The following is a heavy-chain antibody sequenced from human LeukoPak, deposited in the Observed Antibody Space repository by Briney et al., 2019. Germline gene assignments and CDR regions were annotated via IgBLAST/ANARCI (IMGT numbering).Heavy chain of an antibody. J-gene: IGHJ4*02. CDR2: IKQDGSEK. V-gene: IGHV3-7*03. D-gene: IGHD6-19*01. CDR3: ARANVAVAGPYFDY. CDR1: GFTFSSYW. Sequence: GGSLRLSCAASGFTFSSYWMSWVRQAPGKGLEWVAYIKQDGSEKYYVDSVKGRFTISRDNAKNSLYLQMNSLRAEDTAVYYCARANVAVAGPYFDYWGQGTLVTVSS.